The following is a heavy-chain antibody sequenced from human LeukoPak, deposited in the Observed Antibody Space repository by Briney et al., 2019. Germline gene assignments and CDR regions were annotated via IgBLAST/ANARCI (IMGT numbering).Heavy chain of an antibody. CDR3: ARDVRYYYGSGSNTGRR. V-gene: IGHV3-23*01. CDR1: GFTFSSYA. CDR2: ISGSDGST. Sequence: GGSLRLSCAASGFTFSSYAMSWVRQAPGKGLEWVSAISGSDGSTYYADSVKGRFTISRDNSKNTLYLQMNSLRAEDTAVYYCARDVRYYYGSGSNTGRRWGQGTLVTVSS. J-gene: IGHJ4*02. D-gene: IGHD3-10*01.